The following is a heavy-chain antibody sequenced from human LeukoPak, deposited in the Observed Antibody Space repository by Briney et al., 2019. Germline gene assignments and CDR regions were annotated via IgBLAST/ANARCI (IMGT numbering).Heavy chain of an antibody. V-gene: IGHV4-38-2*01. J-gene: IGHJ6*03. CDR2: IYHSGST. CDR1: GYSISSGYY. Sequence: SETLSLTCAVSGYSISSGYYWGWIRQPPGKGLEWIGSIYHSGSTYYSPSLKSRVTISVDTSKNQFSLKLSSVTAADTAVYYCARTGGVAAGYYYCYMDVWGKGTTVTVSS. D-gene: IGHD3-16*01. CDR3: ARTGGVAAGYYYCYMDV.